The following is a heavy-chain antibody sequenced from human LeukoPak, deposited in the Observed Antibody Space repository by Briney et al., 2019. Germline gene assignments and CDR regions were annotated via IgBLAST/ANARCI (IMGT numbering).Heavy chain of an antibody. D-gene: IGHD6-19*01. CDR3: ARLSAVAGTDLDY. CDR2: IYLVDSDT. CDR1: GHSFTSYW. Sequence: GESLKTSRNGSGHSFTSYWIGWVRRKPGKGLEWMGIIYLVDSDTRYSPSFQGKVTISADKSISTAYLQWSSLEASDTAMYYCARLSAVAGTDLDYWGQGTLVTVSS. J-gene: IGHJ4*02. V-gene: IGHV5-51*01.